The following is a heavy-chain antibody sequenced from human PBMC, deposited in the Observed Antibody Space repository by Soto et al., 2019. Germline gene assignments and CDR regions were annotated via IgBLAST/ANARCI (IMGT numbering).Heavy chain of an antibody. J-gene: IGHJ4*02. Sequence: PSETLSLTCTVSGGSISSGVSSWSWIRQAPGEGLEWIGYIYHFGSTLYNPSLKSRVIMSVDSSRNQYSLKLSSVTAADTAVYFCARDRHGGNFDYWGQGILVTSPQ. D-gene: IGHD2-15*01. CDR3: ARDRHGGNFDY. V-gene: IGHV4-30-2*01. CDR2: IYHFGST. CDR1: GGSISSGVSS.